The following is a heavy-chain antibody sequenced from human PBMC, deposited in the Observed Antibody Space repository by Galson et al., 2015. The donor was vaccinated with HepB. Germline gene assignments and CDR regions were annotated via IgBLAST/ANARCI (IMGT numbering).Heavy chain of an antibody. J-gene: IGHJ4*02. D-gene: IGHD3-22*01. CDR3: ARDSGSSGYFYVSNYFDY. V-gene: IGHV7-4-1*02. CDR1: GYTFTSYA. CDR2: INTNTGNP. Sequence: SVKVSCKASGYTFTSYAMNWVRQAPGQGLEWMGWINTNTGNPTYAQGFTGRFVFSLDTSVSTAYLQISSLEAEDTAVYYCARDSGSSGYFYVSNYFDYWGQGTLVTVSS.